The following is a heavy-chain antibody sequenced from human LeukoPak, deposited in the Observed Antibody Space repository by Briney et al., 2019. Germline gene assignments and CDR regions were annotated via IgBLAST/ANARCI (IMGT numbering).Heavy chain of an antibody. V-gene: IGHV4-61*02. CDR2: IYTSGST. Sequence: SETLSLTCTVSGGSISSGSYYWSWIRQPAGKGLEWIGRIYTSGSTNYNPSLKSRVTIPVDTSKNQFSLKLSSVTAADTAVYYCARDSSEAPAAPSPYWYFDLWGRGTLVTVSS. J-gene: IGHJ2*01. CDR3: ARDSSEAPAAPSPYWYFDL. D-gene: IGHD2-2*01. CDR1: GGSISSGSYY.